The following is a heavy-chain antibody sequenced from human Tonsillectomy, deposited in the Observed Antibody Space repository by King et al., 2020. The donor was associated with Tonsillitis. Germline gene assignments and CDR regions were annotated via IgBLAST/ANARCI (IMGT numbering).Heavy chain of an antibody. J-gene: IGHJ6*02. CDR1: GYTFTSYV. D-gene: IGHD4-17*01. V-gene: IGHV1-46*01. CDR3: ASTTLIDYDYYYYGMDV. Sequence: QLVQAGAEVKKPGASVKVSCKASGYTFTSYVMHWVRQAPGQGLEWMGIINPSGGSTSYAQKFQGRVTMTRDTSTSTVYMGLSSLRSEDTAVYYCASTTLIDYDYYYYGMDVWGQGTTVTVSS. CDR2: INPSGGST.